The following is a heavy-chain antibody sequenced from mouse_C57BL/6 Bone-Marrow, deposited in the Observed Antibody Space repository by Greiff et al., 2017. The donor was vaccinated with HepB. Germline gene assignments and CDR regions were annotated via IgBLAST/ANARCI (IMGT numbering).Heavy chain of an antibody. Sequence: QVQLQQPGAELVKPGASVKMSCKASGYTFTSYWITWVKQRPGQGLEWIGDIYPGSGSTNYNEKFKSKATLTVDTSSSTAYMQLSSLTSEDSAVYYCARHYYGSSYVTFYAMDYWGQGTSVTVSS. CDR3: ARHYYGSSYVTFYAMDY. CDR2: IYPGSGST. D-gene: IGHD1-1*01. V-gene: IGHV1-55*01. CDR1: GYTFTSYW. J-gene: IGHJ4*01.